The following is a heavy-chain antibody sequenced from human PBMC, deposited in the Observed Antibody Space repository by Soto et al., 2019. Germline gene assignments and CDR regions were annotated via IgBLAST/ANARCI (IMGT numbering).Heavy chain of an antibody. CDR1: GFTLSGSS. CDR3: ASLIYDSSNFYDNDY. Sequence: GGSLRLSCAASGFTLSGSSMHWVRQASGKGLEWVARSRSKANNYATTYAASVKGRFTISRDESKNTTYLQMNSLKTEDTSIYYCASLIYDSSNFYDNDYWGQGTLVTVSS. D-gene: IGHD3-22*01. CDR2: SRSKANNYAT. J-gene: IGHJ4*02. V-gene: IGHV3-73*01.